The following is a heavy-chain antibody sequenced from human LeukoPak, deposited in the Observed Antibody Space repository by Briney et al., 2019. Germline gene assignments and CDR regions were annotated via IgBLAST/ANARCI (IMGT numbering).Heavy chain of an antibody. CDR2: ISYDGSNK. D-gene: IGHD3-9*01. Sequence: GGSLRLSCAASGFTFSSYAMHWVRQAPGKGLEWVAVISYDGSNKYYADSVKGRFTISRDNSKNTLYLQMNSLRAEDTAVYYCARDERVRYFDWLPRMGVGYWGQGTLVTVSS. J-gene: IGHJ4*02. CDR3: ARDERVRYFDWLPRMGVGY. V-gene: IGHV3-30*04. CDR1: GFTFSSYA.